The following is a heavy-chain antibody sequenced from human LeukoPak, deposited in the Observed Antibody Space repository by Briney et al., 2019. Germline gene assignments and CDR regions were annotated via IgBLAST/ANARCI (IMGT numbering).Heavy chain of an antibody. J-gene: IGHJ4*02. V-gene: IGHV3-23*01. Sequence: GGSLRLSCAASGFTFSSYAMSWVRQAPGKGLEWVSAISGSGGSTYYADSVKGRFTISRDNSKHTLYLPMNRLTAEDTDVYYCAKGEDTVTTWYYWGQGSLVTVSS. CDR3: AKGEDTVTTWYY. CDR1: GFTFSSYA. CDR2: ISGSGGST. D-gene: IGHD4-17*01.